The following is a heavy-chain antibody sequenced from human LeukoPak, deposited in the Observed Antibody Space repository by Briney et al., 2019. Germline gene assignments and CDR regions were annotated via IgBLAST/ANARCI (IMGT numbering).Heavy chain of an antibody. V-gene: IGHV3-53*01. CDR2: IYSGGDT. Sequence: GGSLRLSCSASGFTFSSYAIHWVRQAPGKGLEQVSVIYSGGDTYYADSVKGRFTISRDNSKNTLYLQMNSLRAEDTAVYYCATGGEYYDTGGYGHDHWGQGTLVTVSS. D-gene: IGHD3-22*01. CDR3: ATGGEYYDTGGYGHDH. CDR1: GFTFSSYA. J-gene: IGHJ4*02.